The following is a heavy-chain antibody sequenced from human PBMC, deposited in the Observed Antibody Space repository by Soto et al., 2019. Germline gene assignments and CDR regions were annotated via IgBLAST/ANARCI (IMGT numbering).Heavy chain of an antibody. CDR3: ARKYSSSSWFDP. Sequence: ASVKVSCKASGYTFSNYGISWVRQAPGQGLEWMGWISGYNGNTNYAQNFQGRVTMTADPSTRTAYMDLRSLRSDDTAVYFCARKYSSSSWFDPWGQRTLVTVSS. CDR2: ISGYNGNT. V-gene: IGHV1-18*01. CDR1: GYTFSNYG. D-gene: IGHD6-6*01. J-gene: IGHJ5*02.